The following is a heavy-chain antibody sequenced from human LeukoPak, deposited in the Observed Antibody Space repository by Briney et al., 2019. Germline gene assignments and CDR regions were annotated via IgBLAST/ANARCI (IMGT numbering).Heavy chain of an antibody. V-gene: IGHV1-2*02. J-gene: IGHJ4*02. CDR1: GYTFTGYY. CDR2: INPNSGGT. D-gene: IGHD3-22*01. CDR3: AEANYYDSSGYYPM. Sequence: ASVKVSCKASGYTFTGYYMHWVRQAPGQGLEWMGWINPNSGGTNYAQKFQGRVTVTRDTSISTAYMELSRLRSDDTAVYYCAEANYYDSSGYYPMWGQGTLVTVSS.